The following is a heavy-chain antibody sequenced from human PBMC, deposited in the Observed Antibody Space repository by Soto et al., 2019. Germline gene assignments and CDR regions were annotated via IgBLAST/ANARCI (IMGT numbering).Heavy chain of an antibody. J-gene: IGHJ4*02. D-gene: IGHD3-9*01. CDR2: ISDSRSY. Sequence: QVQLQESGPGLVQPSQTLTLTCTVSGGSINSGRFYWSWIRQNPGKGLEWIGHISDSRSYYYNPSLQXRATXSXXXSNNPXTXXXXXVXXXDXALYFCARTTFYDIFTAYYSLVAYLGQGTMVNVSS. CDR3: ARTTFYDIFTAYYSLVAY. V-gene: IGHV4-31*03. CDR1: GGSINSGRFY.